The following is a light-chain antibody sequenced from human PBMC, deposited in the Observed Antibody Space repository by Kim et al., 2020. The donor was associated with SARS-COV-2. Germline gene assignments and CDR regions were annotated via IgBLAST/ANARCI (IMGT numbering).Light chain of an antibody. J-gene: IGKJ3*01. V-gene: IGKV1-17*01. CDR1: QVIRND. CDR3: LHYNGFPFT. CDR2: AAS. Sequence: ASVGDRFTITCRTSQVIRNDLGWYQQKPGKAPKRLIYAASNLQSGVPSRFSGSGSGTEFPLTISSLQPEDFATYYCLHYNGFPFTFGPGTKVDIK.